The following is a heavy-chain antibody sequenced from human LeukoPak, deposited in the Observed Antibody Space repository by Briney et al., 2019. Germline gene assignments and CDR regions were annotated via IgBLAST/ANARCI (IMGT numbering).Heavy chain of an antibody. CDR2: IYSDGST. Sequence: GGSPRLSCAASGFSVSSNYISWVRQAPGKGLEWVSVIYSDGSTKYADSVKARFTISRDNSKNTVYLQMNSLRVEDTAVYYCARAALDNWGQGTLVTVSS. D-gene: IGHD6-25*01. J-gene: IGHJ4*02. V-gene: IGHV3-53*01. CDR3: ARAALDN. CDR1: GFSVSSNY.